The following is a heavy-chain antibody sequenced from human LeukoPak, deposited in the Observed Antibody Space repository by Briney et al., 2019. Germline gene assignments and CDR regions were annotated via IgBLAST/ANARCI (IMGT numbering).Heavy chain of an antibody. Sequence: SETLSLTCAVYGGSFSGYYWSWICQPPGKGLEWIGEINHSGSTNYNPSLKSRVTISVDTSKNQFSLKLSSVTAADTAVYYCARGPTYDTIDYWGQGTLVTVSS. CDR3: ARGPTYDTIDY. D-gene: IGHD3-9*01. V-gene: IGHV4-34*01. CDR1: GGSFSGYY. J-gene: IGHJ4*02. CDR2: INHSGST.